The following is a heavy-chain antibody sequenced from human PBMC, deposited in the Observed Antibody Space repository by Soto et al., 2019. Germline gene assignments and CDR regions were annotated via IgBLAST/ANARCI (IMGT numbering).Heavy chain of an antibody. Sequence: QVQLVQSGAEVKKPGASVKVSCKASGYTFTSYGISWVRQAPGQGLEWMGWISAYNGNTNYAQKLQGRVTMTTDTSTSTAYMELRSLRSDDTAVYYCARVVGGLWFGEVPITANWFDPWGQGTLVTVSS. CDR1: GYTFTSYG. V-gene: IGHV1-18*01. CDR2: ISAYNGNT. D-gene: IGHD3-10*01. J-gene: IGHJ5*02. CDR3: ARVVGGLWFGEVPITANWFDP.